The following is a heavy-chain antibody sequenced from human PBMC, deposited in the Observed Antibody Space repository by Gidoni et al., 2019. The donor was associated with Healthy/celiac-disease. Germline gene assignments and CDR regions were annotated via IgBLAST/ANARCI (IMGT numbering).Heavy chain of an antibody. V-gene: IGHV3-30*18. CDR1: GFTFSSYG. D-gene: IGHD1-7*01. CDR3: AKDKAGTTSGAFDI. Sequence: QVQLVESGGGVVQPGRSLRLSCAASGFTFSSYGMHWVRQAPGKGLEWVAVISYDGSNKYYADSVKGRFTISRDNSKNTLYLQMNSLRAEDTAVYYCAKDKAGTTSGAFDIWGQGTMVTVSS. J-gene: IGHJ3*02. CDR2: ISYDGSNK.